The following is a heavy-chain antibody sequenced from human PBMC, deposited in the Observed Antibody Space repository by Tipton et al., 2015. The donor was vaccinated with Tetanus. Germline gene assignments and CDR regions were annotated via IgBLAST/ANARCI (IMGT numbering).Heavy chain of an antibody. J-gene: IGHJ2*01. Sequence: LVQPSQTLSLTCTVSGGSISSGGYYWSWIRQHPGKGLEWIGYIYYSGSTFYNPSLKSRVTISVDTSKNQFSLKLSSVTAADTAVYYCARTQPIGWYFDLWGRGTLLTVSS. CDR3: ARTQPIGWYFDL. D-gene: IGHD1-1*01. CDR1: GGSISSGGYY. CDR2: IYYSGST. V-gene: IGHV4-31*03.